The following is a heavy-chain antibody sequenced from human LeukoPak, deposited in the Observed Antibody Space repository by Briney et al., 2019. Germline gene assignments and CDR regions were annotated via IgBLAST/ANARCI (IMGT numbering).Heavy chain of an antibody. D-gene: IGHD5-18*01. J-gene: IGHJ6*02. CDR1: GFTFSSYA. CDR3: ARVDTAMVSYYYYYGMDV. V-gene: IGHV3-23*01. Sequence: PGGSLRLSCAASGFTFSSYAMSWVRQAPGKGLEWVSAISGSGGSTYYADSVKGRFTISRDSSKNTLYLQMNSLRAEDTAVYYCARVDTAMVSYYYYYGMDVWGQGTTVTVSS. CDR2: ISGSGGST.